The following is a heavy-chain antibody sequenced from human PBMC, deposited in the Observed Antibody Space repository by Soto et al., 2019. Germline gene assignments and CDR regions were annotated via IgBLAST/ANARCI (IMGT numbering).Heavy chain of an antibody. CDR1: GFTFSNYA. V-gene: IGHV3-23*01. CDR3: ARRSPSWAFDI. J-gene: IGHJ3*02. D-gene: IGHD2-15*01. CDR2: ISGSGSST. Sequence: EVQLLESGGGLVQSGGSLRLSCAASGFTFSNYAMNWFRQAPGKGLEWVSVISGSGSSTYYADSVKGRFSISRDHSKNMLYLQMSSLRAEDTAVYYCARRSPSWAFDIWGQGTMVTVSS.